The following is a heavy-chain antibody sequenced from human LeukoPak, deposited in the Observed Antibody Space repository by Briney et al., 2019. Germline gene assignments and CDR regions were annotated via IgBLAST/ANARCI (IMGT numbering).Heavy chain of an antibody. CDR3: TRRYCTNGVCYPLEF. CDR1: GFSFSTCA. V-gene: IGHV3-23*01. Sequence: GGSLRLSCAASGFSFSTCAMNWVRQAPGKGLEWVSAIGGSADSTFYAESVKGRFTISRDNSKDTLYLQMNLLRAEDTAVYYCTRRYCTNGVCYPLEFWGQGALVTVSS. D-gene: IGHD2-8*01. J-gene: IGHJ4*02. CDR2: IGGSADST.